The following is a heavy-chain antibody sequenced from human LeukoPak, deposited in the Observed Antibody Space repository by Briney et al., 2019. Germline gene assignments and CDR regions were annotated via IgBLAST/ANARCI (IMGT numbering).Heavy chain of an antibody. J-gene: IGHJ4*02. V-gene: IGHV3-23*01. Sequence: GGPLRLSCAASGFTFSSYAMSWVRQAPGKGLEGVSAISASCGSRNYADSVQGRCTITRDNSKNTLYLQMHSLSPEDTAAYYCAKSRHDSSRSYDDYWGQGPLVTASS. CDR2: ISASCGSR. CDR1: GFTFSSYA. D-gene: IGHD3-22*01. CDR3: AKSRHDSSRSYDDY.